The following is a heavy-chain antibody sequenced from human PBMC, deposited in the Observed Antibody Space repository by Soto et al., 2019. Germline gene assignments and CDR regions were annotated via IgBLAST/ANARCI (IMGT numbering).Heavy chain of an antibody. CDR3: AAGGNNDGYTFYHGMDV. J-gene: IGHJ6*02. Sequence: QVQVVQSGAEVKKPGSSVKVSCKVSGGIFTNNAISWVRQAPGQGLEWLGGVIPLFDTAYYAQIFRGRLKFTADGASTTAYMELRGVKSAETAVYFCAAGGNNDGYTFYHGMDVWGQGTTVTV. V-gene: IGHV1-69*01. D-gene: IGHD5-18*01. CDR1: GGIFTNNA. CDR2: VIPLFDTA.